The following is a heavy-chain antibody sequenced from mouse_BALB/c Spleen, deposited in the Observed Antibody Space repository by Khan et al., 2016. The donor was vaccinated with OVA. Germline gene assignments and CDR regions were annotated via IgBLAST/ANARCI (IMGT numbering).Heavy chain of an antibody. V-gene: IGHV5-6*01. CDR1: GFTFSSYS. Sequence: EVELVESGGDLVKPGGSLKLSCAASGFTFSSYSMSWVRQTPDKRLEWVASISSGGDYTYYPDSVKGRFTISRDNAKNTLYLQMSDLKSEDTAMYYCAVHLTGSFAYWGKGTLVTVSA. CDR3: AVHLTGSFAY. CDR2: ISSGGDYT. J-gene: IGHJ3*01.